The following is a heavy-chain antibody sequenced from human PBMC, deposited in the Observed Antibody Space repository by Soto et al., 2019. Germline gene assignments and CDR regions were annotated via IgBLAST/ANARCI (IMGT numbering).Heavy chain of an antibody. V-gene: IGHV3-23*01. CDR3: AKPGKWLLQQDYYYGMDV. CDR2: ISGSGGST. Sequence: EVQLLESGGGLVQPGGSLRLSCAASGFTFSSYAMSWVRQAPGKGLEWVSAISGSGGSTYYADSVKGRFTISRDNSKNTLYLQMNSLRAEDTAVYYCAKPGKWLLQQDYYYGMDVWGQGTTVTVSS. J-gene: IGHJ6*02. CDR1: GFTFSSYA. D-gene: IGHD3-22*01.